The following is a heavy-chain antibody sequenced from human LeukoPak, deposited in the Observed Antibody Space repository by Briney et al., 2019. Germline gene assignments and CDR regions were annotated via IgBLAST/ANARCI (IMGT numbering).Heavy chain of an antibody. CDR1: GFTFSSYA. CDR2: ISGSGGST. Sequence: GGSLRLSCAASGFTFSSYAMSWVRQAPGKGLEWVSAISGSGGSTYYADSVKGRFTISRDNSKNTLYLQMNSLRAEDTAVYYRARSGYSYGHMTYYFDYWGQGTLVTVSS. J-gene: IGHJ4*02. CDR3: ARSGYSYGHMTYYFDY. V-gene: IGHV3-23*01. D-gene: IGHD5-18*01.